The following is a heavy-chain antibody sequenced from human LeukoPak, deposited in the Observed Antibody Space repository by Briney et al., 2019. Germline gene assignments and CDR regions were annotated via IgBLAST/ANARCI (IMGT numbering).Heavy chain of an antibody. V-gene: IGHV1-18*01. J-gene: IGHJ4*02. CDR2: ISAYNGNT. Sequence: ASVKVSCKASGYTFTSYGISRVRQAPGQGLEWMGWISAYNGNTNYAQKLQGRVTMTTDTSTSTAYMELRSLRSDDTAVYYCARLVGYGGYYSPYYFDYWGQGTLVTVSS. CDR3: ARLVGYGGYYSPYYFDY. CDR1: GYTFTSYG. D-gene: IGHD4-17*01.